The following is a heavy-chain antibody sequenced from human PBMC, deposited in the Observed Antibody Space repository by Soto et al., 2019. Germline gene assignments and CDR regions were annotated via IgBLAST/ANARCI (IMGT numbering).Heavy chain of an antibody. Sequence: TETLSLTCTVSGGSICTYYWSWIRQPPGKGLEKIGYIYYRGNTDYNPSLKSRVTISLDTPKNQFSLKLSSVTAADTAVYYCARHPGYYDILTGYTTYYFDYWGQGILVTVSS. CDR3: ARHPGYYDILTGYTTYYFDY. V-gene: IGHV4-59*08. CDR2: IYYRGNT. J-gene: IGHJ4*02. CDR1: GGSICTYY. D-gene: IGHD3-9*01.